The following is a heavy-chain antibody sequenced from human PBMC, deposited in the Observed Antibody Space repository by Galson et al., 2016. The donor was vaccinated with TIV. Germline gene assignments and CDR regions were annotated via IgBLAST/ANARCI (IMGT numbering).Heavy chain of an antibody. CDR1: GVTFSLHA. V-gene: IGHV1-69*13. CDR2: IIPMFGTA. CDR3: ARPRVGVQHQHYYSMDV. D-gene: IGHD2-2*01. J-gene: IGHJ6*02. Sequence: SVKASCKASGVTFSLHAISWVRQAPGQGLEWMGGIIPMFGTANYAQKFQGRATITADESTNTAYMELSSLRSEDAAVYYCARPRVGVQHQHYYSMDVWGQGTTITVSS.